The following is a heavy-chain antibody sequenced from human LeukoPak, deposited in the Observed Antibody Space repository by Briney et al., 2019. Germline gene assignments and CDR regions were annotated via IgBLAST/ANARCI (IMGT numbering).Heavy chain of an antibody. CDR1: GFTVSSNY. D-gene: IGHD6-19*01. J-gene: IGHJ3*02. Sequence: GGSLRLSCAASGFTVSSNYMSWIRQAPGKGLEWVAVISYDGSNKYYADFVKGRFTISRDNSKNTLYLQMNSLRAEDTAVYYCARGARGSGWRVFDIWGQGTMVTVSS. V-gene: IGHV3-30*03. CDR3: ARGARGSGWRVFDI. CDR2: ISYDGSNK.